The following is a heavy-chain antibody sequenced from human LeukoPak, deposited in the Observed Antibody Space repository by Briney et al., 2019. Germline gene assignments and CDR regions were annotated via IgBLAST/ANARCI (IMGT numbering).Heavy chain of an antibody. J-gene: IGHJ4*02. CDR3: AREDSSSSFDRFSDFDY. CDR1: GFTFSDYY. CDR2: ISSSGSTI. V-gene: IGHV3-11*04. D-gene: IGHD6-6*01. Sequence: PGGSLRLSCAASGFTFSDYYISWIRQAPGKGLEWVSYISSSGSTIYYADSVKGRFTISRDNAKNSLYLQMNSLRAEDTAVYYCAREDSSSSFDRFSDFDYWGQGTLVTVSS.